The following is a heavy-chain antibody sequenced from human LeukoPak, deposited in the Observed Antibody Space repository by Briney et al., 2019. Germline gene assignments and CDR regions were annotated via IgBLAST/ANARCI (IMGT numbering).Heavy chain of an antibody. Sequence: PSETLSLTCAVSGYSISSGYYWGWIRPPPGKGREWIGSSYDSGSTYYKPSLKRRVTISGDTSKNQFSLKLRSLTAADTAVYYCARLAEKALAGNWFDPWGQGTLVTVSS. V-gene: IGHV4-38-2*01. CDR1: GYSISSGYY. D-gene: IGHD6-19*01. CDR2: SYDSGST. J-gene: IGHJ5*02. CDR3: ARLAEKALAGNWFDP.